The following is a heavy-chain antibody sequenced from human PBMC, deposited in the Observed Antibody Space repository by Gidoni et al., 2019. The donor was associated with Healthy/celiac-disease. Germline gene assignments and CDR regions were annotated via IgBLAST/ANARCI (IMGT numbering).Heavy chain of an antibody. J-gene: IGHJ4*02. V-gene: IGHV3-33*01. CDR1: GFTFSSYG. CDR2: IWYDGSNK. CDR3: AREYSSSWRYFDY. D-gene: IGHD6-13*01. Sequence: SCAASGFTFSSYGMHWVRQAPGKGLEWVAVIWYDGSNKYYADSVKGRFTISRDNSKNTLYLQMNSLRAEDTAVYYCAREYSSSWRYFDYWGQGTLVTVSS.